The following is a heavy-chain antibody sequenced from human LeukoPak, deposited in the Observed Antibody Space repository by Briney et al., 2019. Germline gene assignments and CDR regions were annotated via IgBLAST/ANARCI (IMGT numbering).Heavy chain of an antibody. CDR2: TYYRSKWYN. V-gene: IGHV6-1*01. Sequence: PSQTLSLTCAIFGDSVSSNSAAWIWIRQSPSRGLEWLGRTYYRSKWYNDYAVSVKSRITFNADTSKNQFSLKLSSVTAADTAVYYCARGLQYSSSTFDYWGQGTLVTVSS. CDR3: ARGLQYSSSTFDY. D-gene: IGHD6-6*01. J-gene: IGHJ4*02. CDR1: GDSVSSNSAA.